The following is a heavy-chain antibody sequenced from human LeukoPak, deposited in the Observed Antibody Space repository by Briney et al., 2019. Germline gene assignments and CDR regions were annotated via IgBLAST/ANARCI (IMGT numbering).Heavy chain of an antibody. D-gene: IGHD1-1*01. V-gene: IGHV4-61*02. CDR2: IYTSGST. Sequence: SETLSLTCTVSGGSISSGSYYWSWIRQPAGKGLEWIGRIYTSGSTNYNPSLKSRVTISVDTSKNQFSLKLSSVTAADTAVYHCAREVPLQEYFQHWGQGTLVTVSS. CDR1: GGSISSGSYY. J-gene: IGHJ1*01. CDR3: AREVPLQEYFQH.